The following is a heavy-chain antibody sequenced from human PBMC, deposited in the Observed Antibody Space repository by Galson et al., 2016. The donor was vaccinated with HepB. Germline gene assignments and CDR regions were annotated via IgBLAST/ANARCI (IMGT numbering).Heavy chain of an antibody. D-gene: IGHD2-15*01. CDR1: GFTFSSYN. V-gene: IGHV3-15*01. CDR2: IRGKSDGGTT. J-gene: IGHJ4*02. CDR3: TARAAK. Sequence: SLRLSCAASGFTFSSYNMSWVRQAPGKGLEWVGRIRGKSDGGTTDYAAAVKGRFTISRDDSKNTLYVQMSSLTTEDTAVYYCTARAAKGGQGTLVTVSS.